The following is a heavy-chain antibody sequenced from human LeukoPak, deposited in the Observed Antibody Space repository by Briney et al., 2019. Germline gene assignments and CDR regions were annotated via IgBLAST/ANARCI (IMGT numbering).Heavy chain of an antibody. V-gene: IGHV3-43*01. Sequence: GGSVRLSCAASGFTFDDYTMHWVRQAAGKGLEWVSLISWDGGSTYYADSVKGRFTISRDNSKNSLYLQMNSLRTEDTALYYCAKSMVSGSSHWYFDLWGRGTLVTVSS. J-gene: IGHJ2*01. CDR2: ISWDGGST. CDR1: GFTFDDYT. CDR3: AKSMVSGSSHWYFDL. D-gene: IGHD3-10*01.